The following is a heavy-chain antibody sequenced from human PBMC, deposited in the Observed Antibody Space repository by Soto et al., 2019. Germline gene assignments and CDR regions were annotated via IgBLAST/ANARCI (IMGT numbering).Heavy chain of an antibody. D-gene: IGHD2-8*01. CDR1: AFSLSTNGVG. V-gene: IGHV2-5*01. J-gene: IGHJ4*02. CDR3: VHTVMVHTITGGHYFDY. Sequence: SGPTLVNPPQTLTLTCTFSAFSLSTNGVGVGWIRQPPGKPLEWLAVIYWNEDKRYSRSLKSRLSITKDTSKTQVVLTMTTMDPVVTATYYCVHTVMVHTITGGHYFDYWGPGSLVTVSS. CDR2: IYWNEDK.